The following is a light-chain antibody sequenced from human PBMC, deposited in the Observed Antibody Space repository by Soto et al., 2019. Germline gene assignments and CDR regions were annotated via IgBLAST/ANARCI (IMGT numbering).Light chain of an antibody. CDR3: QQYGSSLRT. Sequence: EIVLTQSPGTLSLSPGERATLSCRASQSVSSSYSAWYQQKPGQAPRLLIYGASSRATGIPDRFSGSGSGTDFTLTISRLEPKDFAVYYDQQYGSSLRTFGEGTKVAIK. V-gene: IGKV3-20*01. CDR1: QSVSSSY. J-gene: IGKJ1*01. CDR2: GAS.